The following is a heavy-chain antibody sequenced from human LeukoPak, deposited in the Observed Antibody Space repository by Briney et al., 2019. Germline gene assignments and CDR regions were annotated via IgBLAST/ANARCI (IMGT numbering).Heavy chain of an antibody. CDR1: GFTFSSYA. CDR2: VSGSGGRT. J-gene: IGHJ6*02. Sequence: GGSLRLSCAASGFTFSSYAMSWVRQAPGKGLEWVSAVSGSGGRTYYADSVKGRFTISRDNSKNTLYLQMNSLRAEDTAVYYCAKDLEDIVVVPAAILRGYYYYGMDVWGQGTTVTVSS. V-gene: IGHV3-23*01. CDR3: AKDLEDIVVVPAAILRGYYYYGMDV. D-gene: IGHD2-2*01.